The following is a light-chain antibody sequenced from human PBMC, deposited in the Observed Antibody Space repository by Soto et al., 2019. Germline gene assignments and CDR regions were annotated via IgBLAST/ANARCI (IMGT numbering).Light chain of an antibody. CDR2: DAS. J-gene: IGKJ1*01. Sequence: EIVLTQSPATLSLSPGERATLSCRASQSVSSFLAWYQQKPGQAPRLLISDASKRATGIPARFSGSGSGTDFTLTISSLEPEDFAVYYCQQYGSSPWTFGQGTKVEIK. V-gene: IGKV3-11*01. CDR3: QQYGSSPWT. CDR1: QSVSSF.